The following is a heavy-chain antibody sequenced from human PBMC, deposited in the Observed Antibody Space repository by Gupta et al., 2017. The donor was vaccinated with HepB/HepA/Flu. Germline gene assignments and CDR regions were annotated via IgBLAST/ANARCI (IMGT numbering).Heavy chain of an antibody. V-gene: IGHV1-46*01. D-gene: IGHD1-26*01. J-gene: IGHJ5*02. Sequence: QVQLVQSGAEVKRSGASVKVSCKASGYTFSNYYIHWVRQAPGQGLEWMGMINPGRSRTSQAQKFQGRLTMTRDTTTTTVFMELSSLRSEDTAVYYCARGSIAGDSSGDWFDPWGQGTLVIVSS. CDR3: ARGSIAGDSSGDWFDP. CDR2: INPGRSRT. CDR1: GYTFSNYY.